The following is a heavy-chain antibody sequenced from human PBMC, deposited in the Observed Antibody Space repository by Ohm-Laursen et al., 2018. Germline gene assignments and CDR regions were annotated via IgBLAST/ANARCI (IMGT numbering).Heavy chain of an antibody. CDR3: ARGGSGYYSRTFDY. Sequence: PSETLSLTCAVSGGSVSSGSYYWYWIRQPPGKGLEWIGYIYYSGSTNYNPSLKSRVTISVDMSKNQFSLKLNSVTAADTAVYYCARGGSGYYSRTFDYWGQGTLVTVSS. CDR2: IYYSGST. J-gene: IGHJ4*02. D-gene: IGHD3-22*01. CDR1: GGSVSSGSYY. V-gene: IGHV4-61*01.